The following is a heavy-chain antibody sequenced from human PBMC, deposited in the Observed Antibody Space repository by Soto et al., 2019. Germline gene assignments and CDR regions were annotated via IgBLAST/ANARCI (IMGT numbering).Heavy chain of an antibody. D-gene: IGHD4-17*01. CDR1: GYTFTSYG. CDR2: ISAYNGNT. Sequence: ASVKVSCKASGYTFTSYGISWVRQAPGQGLEWMGWISAYNGNTNYAQKLQGRVTMTTDTSTSAAYMELRSLRSDDTAVYYCARDGALTTVTPIDYWGQGTLVTVSS. J-gene: IGHJ4*02. V-gene: IGHV1-18*01. CDR3: ARDGALTTVTPIDY.